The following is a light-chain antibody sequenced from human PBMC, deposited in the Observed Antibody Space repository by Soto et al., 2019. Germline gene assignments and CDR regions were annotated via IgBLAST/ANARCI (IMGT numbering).Light chain of an antibody. CDR2: LAS. V-gene: IGKV4-1*01. Sequence: DIVMTQSPDSLAVSLGERATINCKSSQSVLYSSNNKNYLAWYQQKPGQPPKLLIYLASTRESGVPDRFSGSGSGTDFTLTISSLQAEDVAGYYCQQFYNTPLTFGPGTKVDIK. CDR3: QQFYNTPLT. CDR1: QSVLYSSNNKNY. J-gene: IGKJ3*01.